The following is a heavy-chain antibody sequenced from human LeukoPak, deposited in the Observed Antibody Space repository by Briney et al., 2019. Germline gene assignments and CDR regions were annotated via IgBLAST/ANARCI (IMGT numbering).Heavy chain of an antibody. CDR3: ARGSPKLELRTYYYMDV. D-gene: IGHD1-7*01. Sequence: PSETLSLTCTVSGGSISSSGYCWVWIRQPPGQGLESVGSSNYSGSTYYNPSLKSRVTISVDTSKNQFSLKLSSVTAADTAVYYCARGSPKLELRTYYYMDVWGKGTTVTVSS. CDR2: SNYSGST. J-gene: IGHJ6*03. V-gene: IGHV4-39*01. CDR1: GGSISSSGYC.